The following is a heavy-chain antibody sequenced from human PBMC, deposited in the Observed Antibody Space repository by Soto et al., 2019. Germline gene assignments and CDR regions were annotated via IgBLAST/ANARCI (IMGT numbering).Heavy chain of an antibody. D-gene: IGHD6-13*01. Sequence: ASVKVSCKASGYTFTSYYIHWVRQAPGQGLEWMGIINPRGGITTYAQKFQGRLTMTGDTSTSTVYMELSSLASEDTAMYHCASSPAYGSSWYGIPPDLSHGMDVWGQGTTVTVSS. CDR2: INPRGGIT. CDR3: ASSPAYGSSWYGIPPDLSHGMDV. J-gene: IGHJ6*02. CDR1: GYTFTSYY. V-gene: IGHV1-46*01.